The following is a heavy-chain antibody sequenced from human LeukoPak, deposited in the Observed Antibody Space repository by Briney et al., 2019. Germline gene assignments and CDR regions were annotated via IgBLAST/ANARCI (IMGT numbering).Heavy chain of an antibody. Sequence: ASVKVSCKVSGYTLTELSMHWVRQAPGKGLEWMGGFDPEDGETIYAQKFQGRVTMTEDTSTETAYMELSSLRSDDTAVYYCATPEVPAVSGGFDYWGQGTLVTVSS. D-gene: IGHD2-2*01. V-gene: IGHV1-24*01. CDR3: ATPEVPAVSGGFDY. J-gene: IGHJ4*02. CDR2: FDPEDGET. CDR1: GYTLTELS.